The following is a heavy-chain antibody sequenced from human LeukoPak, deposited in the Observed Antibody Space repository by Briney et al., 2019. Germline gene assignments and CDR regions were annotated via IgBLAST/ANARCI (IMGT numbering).Heavy chain of an antibody. J-gene: IGHJ4*02. CDR3: AREGVVGTDY. V-gene: IGHV3-74*01. D-gene: IGHD5-12*01. Sequence: GGSLRLSCEASGFSFSTFTMNWVRQAPGKGLVWVSRINSDGSSTSYADSVKGRFTISRDNAKNTLYLQMNSLRAEDTAVHYCAREGVVGTDYWGQGTLVTVSS. CDR1: GFSFSTFT. CDR2: INSDGSST.